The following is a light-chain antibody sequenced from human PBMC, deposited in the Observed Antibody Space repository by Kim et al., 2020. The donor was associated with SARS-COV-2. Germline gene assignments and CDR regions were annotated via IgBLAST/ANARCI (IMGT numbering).Light chain of an antibody. V-gene: IGLV3-1*01. CDR1: KLGDKY. Sequence: SYELTQPPSVSVSPGQTASITCSGDKLGDKYACWYQQKPGQSPVLVIYQDSKRPSGIPERFSGSNSGNTATLTISGTQAMDEADCYCQAWDSSTSVFGTGTKVTVL. CDR2: QDS. J-gene: IGLJ1*01. CDR3: QAWDSSTSV.